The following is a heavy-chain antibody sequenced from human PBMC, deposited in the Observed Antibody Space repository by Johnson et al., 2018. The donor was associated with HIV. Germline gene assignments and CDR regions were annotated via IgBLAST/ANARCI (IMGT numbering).Heavy chain of an antibody. CDR3: ARVGGLYYYDSSGYRDDAFDI. J-gene: IGHJ3*02. CDR2: IYTGGNT. CDR1: GFSFSDYY. V-gene: IGHV3-66*02. Sequence: VQLVESGGGLVQPGGSLRLSCAASGFSFSDYYMTWIRQAPGKGLEWVSVIYTGGNTYYADSLKGRFTISRDTSKNTLYLQMNSLRAEDTAVYYCARVGGLYYYDSSGYRDDAFDIWGQGTMVTVSS. D-gene: IGHD3-22*01.